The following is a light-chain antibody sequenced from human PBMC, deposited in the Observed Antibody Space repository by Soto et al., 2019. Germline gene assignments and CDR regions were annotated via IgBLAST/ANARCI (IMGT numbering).Light chain of an antibody. CDR3: QQRSNLPLT. Sequence: IVLTQSPATLSLSPGERATLSCRASQSVSSYLAWYQQKPGQAPRLLIYDASNRATGIPARFSGSGSGTDFTLTISSLEPEDFAVYYCQQRSNLPLTFGGGTKVDIK. CDR2: DAS. CDR1: QSVSSY. V-gene: IGKV3-11*01. J-gene: IGKJ4*01.